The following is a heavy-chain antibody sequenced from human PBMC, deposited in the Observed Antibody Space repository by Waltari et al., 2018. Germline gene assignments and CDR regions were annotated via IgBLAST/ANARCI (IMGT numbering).Heavy chain of an antibody. D-gene: IGHD5-18*01. J-gene: IGHJ2*01. CDR2: IIPIFNTT. Sequence: QVQLVQSGAEVKNPGSSVTVSCKASGGSFVSYAVSWVRQAPGQGFEWMGGIIPIFNTTNYPQKFQGRVTITADESTSTAFMELTSLKSDDTAFYYCARGPMTATGQGYFDIWGRGTLVTVSS. CDR1: GGSFVSYA. V-gene: IGHV1-69*01. CDR3: ARGPMTATGQGYFDI.